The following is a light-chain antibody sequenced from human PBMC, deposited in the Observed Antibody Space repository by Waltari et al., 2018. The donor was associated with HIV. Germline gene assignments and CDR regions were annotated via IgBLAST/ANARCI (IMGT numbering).Light chain of an antibody. CDR1: SSNIENNY. J-gene: IGLJ2*01. V-gene: IGLV1-51*01. Sequence: QSVLTQPPSVSAAPGQKVTISCSGSSSNIENNYVSWYQQLPGTAPKLLIFYNNKRPSGIPARFAGSKSGTSATLGITGLQTGDEADYYCGTWDSSLSAGVFGGGTKLTVL. CDR2: YNN. CDR3: GTWDSSLSAGV.